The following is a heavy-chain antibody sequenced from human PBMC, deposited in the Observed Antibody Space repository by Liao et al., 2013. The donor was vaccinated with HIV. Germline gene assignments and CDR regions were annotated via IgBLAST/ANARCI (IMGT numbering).Heavy chain of an antibody. CDR1: GDSISRYY. D-gene: IGHD2-8*01. V-gene: IGHV4-59*08. CDR2: TYYSGST. CDR3: ASGCCNMDVCYFDY. J-gene: IGHJ4*02. Sequence: QVQLQESGPGLVKPSETLSLNCTVSGDSISRYYWSWVRQTPGKGLEWIGYTYYSGSTIYNPSLKSRVTISVDTSKNQFSLKLSSVTAADTAVYYCASGCCNMDVCYFDYWGQGTLVTVSS.